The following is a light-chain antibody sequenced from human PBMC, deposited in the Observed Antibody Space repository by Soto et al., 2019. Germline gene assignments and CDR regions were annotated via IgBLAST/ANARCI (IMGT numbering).Light chain of an antibody. J-gene: IGKJ2*01. CDR3: QQYNNYPYT. Sequence: DLQMTQSPSTLSASVGDRVTITCRASQSISSWLAWYQQKPGKAPKLLIYKASSLESGVPSRFSGSGSGTEFTVTISSLQPDDFATYYCQQYNNYPYTFGQGTKLEIK. CDR1: QSISSW. V-gene: IGKV1-5*03. CDR2: KAS.